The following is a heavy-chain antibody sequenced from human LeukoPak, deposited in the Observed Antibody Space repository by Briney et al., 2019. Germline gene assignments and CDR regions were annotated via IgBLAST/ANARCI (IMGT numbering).Heavy chain of an antibody. J-gene: IGHJ5*02. D-gene: IGHD2-2*01. CDR2: ISGSGGST. CDR3: AKTPSPYFSSTSCYFEWFDP. CDR1: GFTFSSYA. V-gene: IGHV3-23*01. Sequence: LPGGSLRLSCAASGFTFSSYAMSWVRQAPGKGLEWVSAISGSGGSTYYADSVKGRFTISRDNSKNTLYLQMNSLRAEDTAVYYCAKTPSPYFSSTSCYFEWFDPWGQGPLVSVSS.